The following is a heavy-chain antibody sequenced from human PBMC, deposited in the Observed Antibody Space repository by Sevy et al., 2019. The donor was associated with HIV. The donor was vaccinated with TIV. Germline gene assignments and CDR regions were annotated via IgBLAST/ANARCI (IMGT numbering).Heavy chain of an antibody. J-gene: IGHJ4*02. Sequence: GESLKISCAASGFTFSPYWMTWVRQAPGKGLEGVANIRPDGSDKYYVDSVKGRFTISRDNAKNSLYLQMNSLRADDTARYYCARGVGLDCWGQGALVTVSS. D-gene: IGHD1-26*01. V-gene: IGHV3-7*01. CDR1: GFTFSPYW. CDR2: IRPDGSDK. CDR3: ARGVGLDC.